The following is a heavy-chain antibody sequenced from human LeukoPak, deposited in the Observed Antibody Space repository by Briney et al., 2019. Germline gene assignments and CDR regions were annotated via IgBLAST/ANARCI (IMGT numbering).Heavy chain of an antibody. CDR1: GYTLTELS. J-gene: IGHJ3*02. V-gene: IGHV1-24*01. Sequence: GASVKVSCKVSGYTLTELSMHWVRQAPGKGLEWMGGFDPEDGETIYAQKFQGRVTMTEDTSTDTAYMELSSLGSEDTAVYYCATEGTAMVGTGAFDIWGQGTMVTVSS. D-gene: IGHD5-18*01. CDR2: FDPEDGET. CDR3: ATEGTAMVGTGAFDI.